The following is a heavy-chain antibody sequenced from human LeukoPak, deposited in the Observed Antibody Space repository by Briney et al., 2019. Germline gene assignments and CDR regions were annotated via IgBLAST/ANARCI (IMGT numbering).Heavy chain of an antibody. V-gene: IGHV3-30*02. CDR2: IRYDGSNK. CDR3: ALSQSGYSYGLSSRRAPIDY. D-gene: IGHD5-18*01. CDR1: GFTFSSYG. J-gene: IGHJ4*02. Sequence: GGSLRLSCAASGFTFSSYGMHWVRQAPGKGLEWVAFIRYDGSNKYYADSVKGRFTISRDNSKNTLYLQMNSLRAEDTAVYYCALSQSGYSYGLSSRRAPIDYWGQGTLVTVSS.